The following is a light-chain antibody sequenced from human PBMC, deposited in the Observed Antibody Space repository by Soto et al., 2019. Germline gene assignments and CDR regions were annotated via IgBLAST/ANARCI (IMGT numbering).Light chain of an antibody. CDR2: GAS. Sequence: VSLSPVALSLTQGDRATLSCRVSQSVSSNLAWYQQKPGQAPRLLIYGASTRATGIPDRFSGSGSGTEFTLTISRLEPEDFAVYYCQQRSNSPPIPFGQGTRLEI. CDR3: QQRSNSPPIP. V-gene: IGKV3-15*01. CDR1: QSVSSN. J-gene: IGKJ5*01.